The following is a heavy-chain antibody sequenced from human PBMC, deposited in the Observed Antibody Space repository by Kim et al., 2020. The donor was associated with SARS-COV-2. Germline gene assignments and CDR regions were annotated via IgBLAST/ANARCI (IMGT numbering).Heavy chain of an antibody. J-gene: IGHJ4*02. CDR2: IYYSGST. D-gene: IGHD3-22*01. CDR3: ARIVRSSGYHAGLDY. Sequence: SETLSLTCTVSGGSISSSNYYWGWIRQPPGKGLEWIGSIYYSGSTYYNPSLKSRVSISVDTSKNQFSLTLTSVTAPDTAVYYCARIVRSSGYHAGLDYWGQGTLVTVSS. V-gene: IGHV4-39*01. CDR1: GGSISSSNYY.